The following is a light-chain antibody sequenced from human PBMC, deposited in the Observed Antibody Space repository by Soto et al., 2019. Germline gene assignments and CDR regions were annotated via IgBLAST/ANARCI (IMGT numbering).Light chain of an antibody. J-gene: IGLJ3*02. CDR2: EVS. Sequence: QSALTQPPSASGSPGQSVTISCTGTSSDVGGYNYVSWYQQHPGKAPKLMIYEVSKRPSGVPDRFSGSKSGNTASLTVSGLQAEDEADYYCSSYAGSNLWVVGGGTKPTV. V-gene: IGLV2-8*01. CDR3: SSYAGSNLWV. CDR1: SSDVGGYNY.